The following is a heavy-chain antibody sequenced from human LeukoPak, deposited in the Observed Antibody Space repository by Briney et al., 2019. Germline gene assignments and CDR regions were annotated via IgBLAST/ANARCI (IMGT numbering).Heavy chain of an antibody. CDR2: IYYSGST. J-gene: IGHJ4*02. D-gene: IGHD3-22*01. CDR3: ARHIPDYYDSSGYLDY. Sequence: PSETLSLTCTVSGGSISSYYWSWIRQPPGKGLEWIGYIYYSGSTNYNPSLKSRVTISVDTSKNQFSLKLSSVTAADTAVYYCARHIPDYYDSSGYLDYWGQGTLVTVSS. CDR1: GGSISSYY. V-gene: IGHV4-59*08.